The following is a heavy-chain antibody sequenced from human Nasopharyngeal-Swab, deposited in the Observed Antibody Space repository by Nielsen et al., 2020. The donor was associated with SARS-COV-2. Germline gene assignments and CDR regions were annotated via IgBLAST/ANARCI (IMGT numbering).Heavy chain of an antibody. CDR3: VRPEGVATSFKYYFQYGMDV. CDR1: GYSFTSYW. V-gene: IGHV5-51*01. Sequence: GESLKISCKGSGYSFTSYWIAWVRQMPGKGLEWRGIIYPRDTDTRYSPSFQGQVTISADKSISTAYLQWSSLKASDTAMYYCVRPEGVATSFKYYFQYGMDVWGQGTMVTVPS. J-gene: IGHJ6*02. CDR2: IYPRDTDT. D-gene: IGHD5-12*01.